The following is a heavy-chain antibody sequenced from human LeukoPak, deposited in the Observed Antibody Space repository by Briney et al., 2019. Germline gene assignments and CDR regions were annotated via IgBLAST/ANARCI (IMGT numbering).Heavy chain of an antibody. V-gene: IGHV1-3*01. Sequence: GASVKVSCKASGYTFTSYAMHWVRQAPGQRLEWMGWINAGNGNTKYSQKFQGRVTITWDTSASTAYMELSSLRSEDTAVYYCARENIVVVVAAGRWFDPWGQGTLVTVSS. J-gene: IGHJ5*02. CDR1: GYTFTSYA. CDR2: INAGNGNT. D-gene: IGHD2-15*01. CDR3: ARENIVVVVAAGRWFDP.